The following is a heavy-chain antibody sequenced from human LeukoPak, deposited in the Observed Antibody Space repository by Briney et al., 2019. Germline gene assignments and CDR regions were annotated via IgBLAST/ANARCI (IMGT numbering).Heavy chain of an antibody. CDR1: GFTFSAFA. Sequence: GGSLRLSCAASGFTFSAFAMTWVRQAPGKGLEWVSTITDDGYNTYSADSVKGRITFSRDNSKNTLSLQLRSLRAEDTAVYYCAKDPNYGSGSYYPNYFDYWGQGTLVTVSS. J-gene: IGHJ4*02. CDR3: AKDPNYGSGSYYPNYFDY. CDR2: ITDDGYNT. D-gene: IGHD3-10*01. V-gene: IGHV3-23*01.